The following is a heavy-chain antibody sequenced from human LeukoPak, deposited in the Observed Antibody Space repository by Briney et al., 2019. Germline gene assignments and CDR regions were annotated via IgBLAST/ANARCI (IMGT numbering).Heavy chain of an antibody. Sequence: GGSLRLSCAASGFTVSTNYMNWVRQAPGKGLEWVSIFYSGSSTYYADSVEGRFTISRDSSKNTLFLQMNDLRAEDTAVYYCARVGDHFHWYLNLWGRGTLVTVSS. CDR3: ARVGDHFHWYLNL. CDR1: GFTVSTNY. CDR2: FYSGSST. V-gene: IGHV3-53*01. D-gene: IGHD3-3*02. J-gene: IGHJ2*01.